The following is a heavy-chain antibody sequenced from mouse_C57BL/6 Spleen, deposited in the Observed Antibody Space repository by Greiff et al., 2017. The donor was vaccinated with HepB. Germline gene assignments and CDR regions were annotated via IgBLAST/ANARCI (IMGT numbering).Heavy chain of an antibody. CDR2: IDPSDSYT. J-gene: IGHJ3*01. Sequence: VQLQQSGAELVKPGASVKLSCKASGYTFTSYWMQWVKQRPGQGLEWIGEIDPSDSYTNYNQKFKGKATLTVDTSSSTAYMQLSSLTSEDSAVYYCARSGGSSPWFAYWGQGTLVTVSA. D-gene: IGHD1-1*01. CDR3: ARSGGSSPWFAY. CDR1: GYTFTSYW. V-gene: IGHV1-50*01.